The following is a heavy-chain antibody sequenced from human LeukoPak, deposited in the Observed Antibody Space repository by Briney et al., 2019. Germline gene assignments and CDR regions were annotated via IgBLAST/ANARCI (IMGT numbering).Heavy chain of an antibody. J-gene: IGHJ3*02. D-gene: IGHD3-22*01. Sequence: ASVKVSCKASGGTFSSYAISWVRQAPGQGLEWMGRIIPIFGTANYAQKFQGRVTITADESTSTAYMELSSLRSEDTAVYYCARDEDSSGYYFWRAFDIWGQGTMVTVSS. CDR1: GGTFSSYA. CDR2: IIPIFGTA. V-gene: IGHV1-69*13. CDR3: ARDEDSSGYYFWRAFDI.